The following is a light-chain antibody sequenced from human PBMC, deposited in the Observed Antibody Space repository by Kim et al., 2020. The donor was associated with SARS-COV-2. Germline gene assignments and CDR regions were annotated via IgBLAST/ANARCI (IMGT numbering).Light chain of an antibody. CDR3: QSYDSSLSDWV. CDR2: GNS. J-gene: IGLJ3*02. V-gene: IGLV1-40*01. Sequence: QSVLTQPPSVSGAPGQRVTISCTGRSANIGAGYDVHWYQQLPGTAPKLLIYGNSNRPSGVPDRFSGSKSGTSASLAITWLQAEAEADYYCQSYDSSLSDWVFGGGTKLTVL. CDR1: SANIGAGYD.